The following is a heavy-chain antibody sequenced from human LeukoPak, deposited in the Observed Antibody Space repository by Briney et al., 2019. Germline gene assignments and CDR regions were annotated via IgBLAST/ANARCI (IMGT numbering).Heavy chain of an antibody. CDR1: GGSFSGYY. V-gene: IGHV4-59*01. CDR2: ISYSGST. Sequence: KASETLSLTCAVYGGSFSGYYWSWIRQPPGRGLEWIGYISYSGSTNYNPSLKSRVSISADKSKNQFFLKLNSVTAADTALYYCARGNANWGQGTLVTVSS. J-gene: IGHJ4*02. CDR3: ARGNAN.